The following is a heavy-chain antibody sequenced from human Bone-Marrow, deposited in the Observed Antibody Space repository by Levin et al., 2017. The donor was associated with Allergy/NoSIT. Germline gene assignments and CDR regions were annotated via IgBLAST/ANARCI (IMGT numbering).Heavy chain of an antibody. CDR2: IIPILGIA. D-gene: IGHD3-22*01. Sequence: GASVKVSCKASGGTFSSYTISWVRQAPGQGLEWMGRIIPILGIANYAQKFQGRVTITADKSTSTAYMELSSLRSEDTAVYYCARPHTYYYDSSGYYWNYYGMDVWGQGTTVTVSS. CDR3: ARPHTYYYDSSGYYWNYYGMDV. CDR1: GGTFSSYT. J-gene: IGHJ6*02. V-gene: IGHV1-69*02.